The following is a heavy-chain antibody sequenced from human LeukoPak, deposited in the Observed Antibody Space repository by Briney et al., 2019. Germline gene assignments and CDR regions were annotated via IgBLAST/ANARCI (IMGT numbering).Heavy chain of an antibody. CDR2: VYYSGST. J-gene: IGHJ4*02. CDR3: ARGRDFWSGYSFDY. V-gene: IGHV4-59*01. Sequence: SETLSLTCSVSGVSISAYYWSWVRQPPGKGLEWIGYVYYSGSTEYNPSLKSRVIISIDTSKIQFSLQLNSMTAADTAVYYCARGRDFWSGYSFDYWGQGTLVTVSS. CDR1: GVSISAYY. D-gene: IGHD3-3*01.